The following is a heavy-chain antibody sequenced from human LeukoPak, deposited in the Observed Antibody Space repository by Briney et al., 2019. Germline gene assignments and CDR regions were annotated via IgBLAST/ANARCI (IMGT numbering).Heavy chain of an antibody. CDR1: GYTFTGYY. CDR3: ARYITVEATYQHFDY. Sequence: GASVKVSCKASGYTFTGYYMHWVRQAPGQGLEWMGRINPNSGGTNYAQKFLGRVTMTRDTSISTAYMELSRLRSDDTAVYYCARYITVEATYQHFDYWGQGTLVTVSS. D-gene: IGHD1-26*01. CDR2: INPNSGGT. J-gene: IGHJ4*02. V-gene: IGHV1-2*06.